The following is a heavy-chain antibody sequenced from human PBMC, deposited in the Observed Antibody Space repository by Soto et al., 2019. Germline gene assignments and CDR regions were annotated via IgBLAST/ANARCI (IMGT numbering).Heavy chain of an antibody. V-gene: IGHV5-51*01. CDR1: GYSFTSYW. Sequence: GESLKISCKGSGYSFTSYWIGWVRQMPGKGLEWMGIIYPGHSDTRYSPSFQGQVTISADKSISTAYLQWSSLKASDTAMYYCARFLLYDILTGLLGVEKLGGWFDPWGQGTLVTVSS. J-gene: IGHJ5*02. CDR2: IYPGHSDT. D-gene: IGHD3-9*01. CDR3: ARFLLYDILTGLLGVEKLGGWFDP.